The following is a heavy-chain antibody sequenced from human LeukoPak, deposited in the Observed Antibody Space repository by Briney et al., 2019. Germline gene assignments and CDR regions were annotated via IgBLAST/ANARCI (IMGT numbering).Heavy chain of an antibody. D-gene: IGHD5-18*01. Sequence: PGGSLRLSCAASGFTFSSYAMSWVRQAPGKGLEWVSAISGSGSSTYYADSVKGRFTISRDNSKNTLYLQMNSLRAEDTAVYYCAKVPTQVYSYYSDYWGQGTLVTVSS. CDR2: ISGSGSST. CDR1: GFTFSSYA. J-gene: IGHJ4*02. V-gene: IGHV3-23*01. CDR3: AKVPTQVYSYYSDY.